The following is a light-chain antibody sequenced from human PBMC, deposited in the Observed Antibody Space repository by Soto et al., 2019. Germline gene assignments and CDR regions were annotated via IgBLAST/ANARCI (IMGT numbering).Light chain of an antibody. CDR2: GAS. Sequence: EIVLTQSPGTLSLSPGDRANLSCRASQSVSSTYLIWYQQKPGQAPRLVIYGASSRATGVPDRFSGVVSGTDFTLTISSLQSEDFAVYYCQQYNNWPPITFGQGTRLEIK. V-gene: IGKV3-20*01. CDR1: QSVSSTY. J-gene: IGKJ5*01. CDR3: QQYNNWPPIT.